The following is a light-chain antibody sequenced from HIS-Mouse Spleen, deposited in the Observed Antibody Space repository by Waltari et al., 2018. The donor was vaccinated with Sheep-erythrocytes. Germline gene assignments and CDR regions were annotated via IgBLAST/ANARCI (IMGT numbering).Light chain of an antibody. CDR3: CSYAGSSTWV. CDR1: SSDVGRYNL. CDR2: EGS. Sequence: QSALTQPASVSGSPGQSITISCTGTSSDVGRYNLVSWYPQLPGKAPKLMIYEGSKRPSGVSNRFSGSKSGNTASLTISGLQAEDEADYYCCSYAGSSTWVFGGGTKLTVL. J-gene: IGLJ3*02. V-gene: IGLV2-23*01.